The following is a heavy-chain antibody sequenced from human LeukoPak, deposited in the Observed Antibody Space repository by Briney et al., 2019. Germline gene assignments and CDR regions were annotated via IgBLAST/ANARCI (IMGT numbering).Heavy chain of an antibody. D-gene: IGHD2-21*02. CDR1: GYTFTTYG. CDR3: ARKGCFGDCYLFDL. V-gene: IGHV1-18*04. J-gene: IGHJ4*02. CDR2: INTQTDQT. Sequence: ASVKVSCKASGYTFTTYGISWVRQAPGQGLEWMGWINTQTDQTNYAQKVQGSVTMATDRSTSTAYLELRSLGSDDTAVYFCARKGCFGDCYLFDLWGQGSLVTVSS.